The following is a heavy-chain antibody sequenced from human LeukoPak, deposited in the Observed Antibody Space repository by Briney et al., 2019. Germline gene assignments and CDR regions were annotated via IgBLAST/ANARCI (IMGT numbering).Heavy chain of an antibody. CDR3: AREWGTAADY. D-gene: IGHD6-13*01. CDR1: GFTFLNYA. J-gene: IGHJ4*02. Sequence: GRSLRLSCAASGFTFLNYAVHWVRQAPGKGLEWVAVMSYDGNNNYYADSVKGRFTLSRVSSKNTLYLQMDSLRPEDTAVYYCAREWGTAADYWGQGTLVTVSS. CDR2: MSYDGNNN. V-gene: IGHV3-30-3*01.